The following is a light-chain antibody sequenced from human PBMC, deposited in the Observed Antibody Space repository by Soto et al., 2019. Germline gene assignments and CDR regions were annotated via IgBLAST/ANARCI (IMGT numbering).Light chain of an antibody. CDR1: SGSVSTSYY. V-gene: IGLV8-61*01. Sequence: QTVVTQEPSFSVSPGGTVTLTCGLSSGSVSTSYYPSWYQQTPGQAPRTLIYSTNTRSSGVPARFSGSILGNKAALTITGARADDESDYYCVLYMGSGISVFGGGTKLTVL. CDR3: VLYMGSGISV. J-gene: IGLJ3*02. CDR2: STN.